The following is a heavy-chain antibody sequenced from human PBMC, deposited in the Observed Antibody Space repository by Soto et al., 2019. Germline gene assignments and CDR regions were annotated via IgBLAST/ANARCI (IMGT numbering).Heavy chain of an antibody. V-gene: IGHV1-46*01. CDR1: GYIFTNYY. Sequence: QVQLVQSGTEVKEPGASVKVSCKASGYIFTNYYIHWVRQAPGQGLEWMGLINPSGGSPTYAQSFQGSVTMTGDTSTSTVYVDLSSLRSEDTAIYYCARVRSRGVTVTGFDYWGQGTLVTVSS. D-gene: IGHD6-19*01. CDR3: ARVRSRGVTVTGFDY. CDR2: INPSGGSP. J-gene: IGHJ4*02.